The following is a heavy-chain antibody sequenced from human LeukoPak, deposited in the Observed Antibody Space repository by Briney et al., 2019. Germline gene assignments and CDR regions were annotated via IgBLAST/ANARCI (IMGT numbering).Heavy chain of an antibody. D-gene: IGHD6-19*01. CDR2: IIPIFGTA. V-gene: IGHV1-69*05. CDR1: GGTFSNFA. CDR3: ARVRGGIKVAGIRHYYYYMDV. J-gene: IGHJ6*03. Sequence: GASVKVSCKASGGTFSNFAISWVRQAPGQGLEWMGGIIPIFGTATYAQKFQGRVMITTDESTGTAFMELSGLRSVDTAVYYCARVRGGIKVAGIRHYYYYMDVWGEGTPVTVSS.